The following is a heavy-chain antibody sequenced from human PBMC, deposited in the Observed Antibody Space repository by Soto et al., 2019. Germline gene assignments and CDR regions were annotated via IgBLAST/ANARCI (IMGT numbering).Heavy chain of an antibody. J-gene: IGHJ6*02. CDR1: GGSISSSNW. V-gene: IGHV4-4*02. CDR3: ARVGYGSGSYARSITGTTHYYGMDF. CDR2: IYHSGST. Sequence: PSETLSLTCAVSGGSISSSNWWSWVRQPPGKGLEWIGEIYHSGSTNYNPSLKSRVTISVDKSKNQFSLKLSSVTAADTAVYYCARVGYGSGSYARSITGTTHYYGMDFWGQGTTVTVSS. D-gene: IGHD3-10*01.